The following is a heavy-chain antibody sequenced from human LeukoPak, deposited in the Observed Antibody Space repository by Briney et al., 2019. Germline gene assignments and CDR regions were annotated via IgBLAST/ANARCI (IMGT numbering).Heavy chain of an antibody. D-gene: IGHD4-23*01. CDR3: ARGDGGSPYDY. V-gene: IGHV4-34*01. CDR2: INHSGST. Sequence: SETLSLTCAVYGGSFSGYYWSWIRQPPGKGLEWIGEINHSGSTNYNPSLKSRVTISVDTSKSQFSLKLSSVTAADTAVYYCARGDGGSPYDYWGQGTLVTVSS. CDR1: GGSFSGYY. J-gene: IGHJ4*02.